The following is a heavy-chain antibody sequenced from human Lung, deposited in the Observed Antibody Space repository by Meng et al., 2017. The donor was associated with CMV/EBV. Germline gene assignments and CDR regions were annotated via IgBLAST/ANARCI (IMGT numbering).Heavy chain of an antibody. J-gene: IGHJ4*02. V-gene: IGHV4-61*01. CDR1: GGSVSSGTYY. D-gene: IGHD4-17*01. CDR3: ARFATTVLTT. CDR2: VYYAGST. Sequence: SXTLSLXCTASGGSVSSGTYYWSWIRQPPGKGLEWIGYVYYAGSTNYNPSLESRVTISVNTSKNQFSLKLTSVTAADTAKYYCARFATTVLTTWGPGTLVTVSS.